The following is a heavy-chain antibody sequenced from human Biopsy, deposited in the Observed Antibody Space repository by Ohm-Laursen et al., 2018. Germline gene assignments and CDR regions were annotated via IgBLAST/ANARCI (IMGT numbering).Heavy chain of an antibody. Sequence: SLRLSCTASGFTFRKYAMSWVRQAPGKGLELVSTIGNTGATFYADSVKGRFIISRDTSKNTVYLQMNNLRAEDTAVFYCAKDLRNNNWGVENWGQGTLVTVSS. J-gene: IGHJ4*02. CDR1: GFTFRKYA. V-gene: IGHV3-23*01. CDR2: IGNTGAT. D-gene: IGHD7-27*01. CDR3: AKDLRNNNWGVEN.